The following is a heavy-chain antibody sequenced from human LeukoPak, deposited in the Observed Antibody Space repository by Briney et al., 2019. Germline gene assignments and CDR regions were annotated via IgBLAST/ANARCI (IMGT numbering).Heavy chain of an antibody. CDR1: GYTFTSYD. V-gene: IGHV1-8*01. CDR2: MNPNSGNT. Sequence: ASVKVSCKASGYTFTSYDINWVRQATGQGLEWMGWMNPNSGNTGYAQKFQGRVTMTRNTSISTAYMELSSLRSEDTAVYYCARGMFRERFGELSYYYYYVDVWGKGTTVTVSS. J-gene: IGHJ6*03. CDR3: ARGMFRERFGELSYYYYYVDV. D-gene: IGHD3-10*01.